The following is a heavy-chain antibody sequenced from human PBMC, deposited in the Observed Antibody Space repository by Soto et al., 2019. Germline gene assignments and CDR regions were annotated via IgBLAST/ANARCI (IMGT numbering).Heavy chain of an antibody. CDR2: ISESGGGT. J-gene: IGHJ6*02. Sequence: EVQLLESGGGLVQPGGSLRLSCAASGITFSTYAMRWVRQAPGKGLESVSVISESGGGTYYADSVKGRFTISRDNSKTTLYLQMNGQRAEDSGVYYCATLRTLVDSTGWGQGTTVTVSS. CDR1: GITFSTYA. CDR3: ATLRTLVDSTG. D-gene: IGHD1-26*01. V-gene: IGHV3-23*01.